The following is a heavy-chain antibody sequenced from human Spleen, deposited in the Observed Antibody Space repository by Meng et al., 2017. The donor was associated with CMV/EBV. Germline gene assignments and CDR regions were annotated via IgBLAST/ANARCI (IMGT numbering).Heavy chain of an antibody. Sequence: YYWTWIRQHPGKGLEWIGEINHSGSTNYNPSLKSRVTISVDTSKNPFSLKLSSVTAADTAVYYCARGLGPKYYDFWSGYYIVGRWFDPWGQGTLVTVSS. CDR1: YY. D-gene: IGHD3-3*01. V-gene: IGHV4-34*01. CDR3: ARGLGPKYYDFWSGYYIVGRWFDP. J-gene: IGHJ5*02. CDR2: INHSGST.